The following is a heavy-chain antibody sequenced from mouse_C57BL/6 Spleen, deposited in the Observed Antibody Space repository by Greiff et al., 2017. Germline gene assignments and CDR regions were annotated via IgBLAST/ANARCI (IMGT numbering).Heavy chain of an antibody. D-gene: IGHD2-4*01. Sequence: QVQLQQSGAELVRPGTSVKVSCKASGYAFTNYLIEWVKQRPGQGLEWIGVIKHGSGGTNYNEKFKGKATLTADTSSSTAYMQRSSLTAEDAAVYFCAKGDYDGGAGVADWGQGTRVTVSA. CDR3: AKGDYDGGAGVAD. J-gene: IGHJ3*01. CDR2: IKHGSGGT. CDR1: GYAFTNYL. V-gene: IGHV1-54*01.